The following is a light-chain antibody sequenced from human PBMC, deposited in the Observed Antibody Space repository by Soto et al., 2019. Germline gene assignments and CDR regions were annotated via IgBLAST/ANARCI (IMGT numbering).Light chain of an antibody. CDR1: QSVSSSY. CDR2: GAS. J-gene: IGKJ1*01. CDR3: EQFGRTLWA. V-gene: IGKV3-20*01. Sequence: DIVLTQSPGTLSLSPGEGATLSCRASQSVSSSYLAWYQQKPGQAPRLLIYGASSRATGIPDRFTGSGSGTGFNLTISRLEPEDSAVYYCEQFGRTLWASGQGIKVEIK.